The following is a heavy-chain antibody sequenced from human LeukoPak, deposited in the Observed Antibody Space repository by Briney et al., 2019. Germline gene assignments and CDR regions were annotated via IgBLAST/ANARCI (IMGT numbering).Heavy chain of an antibody. CDR1: GFTFTTFW. Sequence: GGSLRLSCATSGFTFTTFWMHWVRHAPGKGLVWVSRINHDGSSTNYADSVKGRFTISRDNSKNTLYLQMNSLRAEDTAVYYCARDRRIVGATRPFDYWGQGTLVTVSS. J-gene: IGHJ4*02. CDR2: INHDGSST. D-gene: IGHD1-26*01. CDR3: ARDRRIVGATRPFDY. V-gene: IGHV3-74*01.